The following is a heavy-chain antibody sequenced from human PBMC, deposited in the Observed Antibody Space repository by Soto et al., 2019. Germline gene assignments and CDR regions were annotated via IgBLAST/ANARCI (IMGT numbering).Heavy chain of an antibody. V-gene: IGHV4-31*03. J-gene: IGHJ6*03. D-gene: IGHD3-10*01. Sequence: PSETLSLTCTVSGGSIDSGLYYWSWIRQHPGKGLQWIGYIYSRGNTYYNPSLKSRISIAADTSKNHFSLKLSSVTAADTAVYYCARESTMVRGVSRVWEYYYYYMDVWGKGTTVTVSS. CDR3: ARESTMVRGVSRVWEYYYYYMDV. CDR2: IYSRGNT. CDR1: GGSIDSGLYY.